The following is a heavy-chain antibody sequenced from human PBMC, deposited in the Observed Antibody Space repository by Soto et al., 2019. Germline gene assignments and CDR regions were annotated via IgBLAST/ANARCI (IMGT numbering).Heavy chain of an antibody. CDR3: ARRLAAAGTDYFDY. V-gene: IGHV4-39*07. Sequence: SETLSLTCTVSGGSISSSSYYWGWIRQPPGKGLEWIGSIYYSGSTYYNPSLKSRVTISVDTSKNQFSLKASDTAMYYCARRLAAAGTDYFDYWGQGTLVTVSS. CDR2: IYYSGST. CDR1: GGSISSSSYY. J-gene: IGHJ4*02. D-gene: IGHD6-13*01.